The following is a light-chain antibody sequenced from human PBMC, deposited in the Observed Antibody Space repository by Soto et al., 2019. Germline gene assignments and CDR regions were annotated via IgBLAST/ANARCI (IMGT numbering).Light chain of an antibody. CDR2: SAS. V-gene: IGKV1-6*01. CDR3: LQDFNFPRT. J-gene: IGKJ1*01. CDR1: QGIRRD. Sequence: AIQMTQSPSSLSASVGDTVTITCRASQGIRRDLSWYQQKPGEAPKLLIYSASGLQGAVPSRFRGSGSGTDFTLTISSLQPEDFATYYCLQDFNFPRTFGQGTKVEV.